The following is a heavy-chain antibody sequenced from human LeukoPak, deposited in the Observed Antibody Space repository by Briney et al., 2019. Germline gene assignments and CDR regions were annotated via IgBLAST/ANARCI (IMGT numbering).Heavy chain of an antibody. CDR3: ATHWGPRE. D-gene: IGHD3-16*01. J-gene: IGHJ4*02. V-gene: IGHV3-7*05. CDR1: GFTLSSYW. CDR2: IKEDGSEK. Sequence: GGSLRLSCVASGFTLSSYWMNWVRQAPGKGLEWVANIKEDGSEKFYVDSVKGRFTISRDNAKNSLYLQMNSLRAEDTALYYCATHWGPREWGQGTLVTVSS.